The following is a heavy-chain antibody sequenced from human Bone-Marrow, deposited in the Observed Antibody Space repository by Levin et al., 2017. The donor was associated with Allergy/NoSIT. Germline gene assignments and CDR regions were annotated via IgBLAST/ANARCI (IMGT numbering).Heavy chain of an antibody. Sequence: SGGSLRLSCAASGFTFSNFAMSWVRQAPGKGLEWVSSITGSGLSTYYAESVKGRFTISRDNSRNTVSLLMNILRAEDSAIYYCAKRECSGCSGLHWGQGTLVTVSS. CDR1: GFTFSNFA. D-gene: IGHD2-15*01. J-gene: IGHJ4*02. V-gene: IGHV3-23*01. CDR2: ITGSGLST. CDR3: AKRECSGCSGLH.